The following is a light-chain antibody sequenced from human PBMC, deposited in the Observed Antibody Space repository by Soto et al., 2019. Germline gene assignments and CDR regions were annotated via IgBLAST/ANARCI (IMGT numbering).Light chain of an antibody. CDR1: QDISNY. Sequence: DIQMTQSPSSLSASVGDRVTITCQASQDISNYLNWYQQKPGKAPKLLIYTASKLETGVPSRFSGSGSGTEFTLTISSLQPDDFATYYCQQYNSYPWTFGQGTKVEIK. CDR2: TAS. V-gene: IGKV1-33*01. J-gene: IGKJ1*01. CDR3: QQYNSYPWT.